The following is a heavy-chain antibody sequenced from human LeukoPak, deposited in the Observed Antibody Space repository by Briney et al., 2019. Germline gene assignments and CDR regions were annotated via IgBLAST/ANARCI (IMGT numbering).Heavy chain of an antibody. CDR1: GGSISDSNYY. CDR2: IYYSGSA. Sequence: SETLSLTCTVSGGSISDSNYYWGWIRQPPGRGPEWIGNIYYSGSAYYSPSLKSRVTVSVDTSKNQFSLKLNSVTAADTAVYYCVRQSTIAAARIDPWGQGTLVTVSS. CDR3: VRQSTIAAARIDP. V-gene: IGHV4-39*01. J-gene: IGHJ5*02. D-gene: IGHD6-25*01.